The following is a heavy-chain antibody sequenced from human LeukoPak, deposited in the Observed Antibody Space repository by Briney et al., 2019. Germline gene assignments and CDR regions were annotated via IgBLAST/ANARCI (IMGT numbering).Heavy chain of an antibody. CDR1: GFTFSSYG. D-gene: IGHD5-18*01. V-gene: IGHV3-23*01. CDR2: ISGSGGST. CDR3: AKRGEVGYSYGGYVVRD. Sequence: GGSLRLSCAASGFTFSSYGMSWVRQAPGKGLEWVSAISGSGGSTYYADSVKGRFTISRDNSKNTLYLQMNSLRAEDTAVYYCAKRGEVGYSYGGYVVRDWGQGTLVTVSS. J-gene: IGHJ4*02.